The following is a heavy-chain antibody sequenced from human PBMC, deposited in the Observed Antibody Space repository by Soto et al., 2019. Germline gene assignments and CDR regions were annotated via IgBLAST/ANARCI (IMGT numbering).Heavy chain of an antibody. CDR1: GYTLTELS. V-gene: IGHV1-24*01. J-gene: IGHJ6*02. CDR2: FDPEDGET. D-gene: IGHD4-17*01. Sequence: ASVKVSCKVSGYTLTELSIHWVRQAPGKGLEWMGGFDPEDGETIYAQNFQGRVTMTEDTSTDTAYMELSSPRSEDTAVYYCATRATVGIYYYYGLDVWGQGTTVTVSS. CDR3: ATRATVGIYYYYGLDV.